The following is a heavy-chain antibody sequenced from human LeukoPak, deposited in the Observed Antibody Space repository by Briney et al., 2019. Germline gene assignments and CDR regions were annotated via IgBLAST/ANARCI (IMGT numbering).Heavy chain of an antibody. Sequence: SETLSLTCAVYGGSFSVYYWSWIRQPPGKGLEWIGEINHSGSTNYNPSLKSRVTISVDTSKNQFSLKLSSVTAADTAVYYCARIVVADNWGQGTLVTVSS. J-gene: IGHJ4*02. CDR1: GGSFSVYY. V-gene: IGHV4-34*01. D-gene: IGHD2-21*01. CDR3: ARIVVADN. CDR2: INHSGST.